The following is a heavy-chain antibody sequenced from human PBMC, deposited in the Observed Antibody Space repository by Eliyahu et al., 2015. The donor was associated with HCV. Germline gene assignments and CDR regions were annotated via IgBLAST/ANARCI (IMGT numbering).Heavy chain of an antibody. J-gene: IGHJ4*02. D-gene: IGHD3-3*01. CDR2: INPGGGST. Sequence: ASVKVSCKASGYTFSSYYLHWVRQAXGQGLEWMGLINPGGGSTTYAQKFQGRVSMTRDTSRNTVYMELRSLRSDDTAVYYCALPWSGAGTYFDYWGQGTLVTVSS. CDR3: ALPWSGAGTYFDY. CDR1: GYTFSSYY. V-gene: IGHV1-46*01.